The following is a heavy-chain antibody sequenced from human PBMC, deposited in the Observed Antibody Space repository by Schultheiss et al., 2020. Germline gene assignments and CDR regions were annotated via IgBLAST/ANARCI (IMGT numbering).Heavy chain of an antibody. CDR3: AGVSITMVREVITPSDY. CDR1: GYTFSSYD. D-gene: IGHD3-10*01. V-gene: IGHV1-8*03. J-gene: IGHJ4*02. Sequence: ASVKVSCKASGYTFSSYDINWVRQAYGQGLEWMGWMNPNTGNTGYEQKFQGRVTITRDTSASTAYMELSSLRSEDTAVYYCAGVSITMVREVITPSDYWGQGTLVTVSS. CDR2: MNPNTGNT.